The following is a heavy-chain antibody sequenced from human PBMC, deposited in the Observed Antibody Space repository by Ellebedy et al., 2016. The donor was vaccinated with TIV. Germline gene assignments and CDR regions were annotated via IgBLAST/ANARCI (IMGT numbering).Heavy chain of an antibody. CDR2: IYYTGTV. CDR1: GYSISSSCW. CDR3: ARKVTNGPLDY. D-gene: IGHD4-23*01. V-gene: IGHV4-28*05. Sequence: MPSETLSLTCAVSGYSISSSCWWGWIRQAQGKGLEGIGYIYYTGTVHYNPSLNSRATMSVDTSKNQVSLKLRSVTAMDTAVYYCARKVTNGPLDYWGQGTLVTVSS. J-gene: IGHJ4*02.